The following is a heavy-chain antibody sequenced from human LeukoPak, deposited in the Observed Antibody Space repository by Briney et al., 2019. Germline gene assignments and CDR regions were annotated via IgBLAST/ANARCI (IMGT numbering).Heavy chain of an antibody. V-gene: IGHV1-46*02. Sequence: ASVKVSCKASGYTFNSYYMHWVRQAPGQGLEWMGIINPSGDFTSYAQKFQGRVTMTKDTSTSTVYMELSRLRSDDTAVYYCARGGRGSWYAFDIWGQGTMVTVSS. J-gene: IGHJ3*02. CDR2: INPSGDFT. CDR3: ARGGRGSWYAFDI. D-gene: IGHD6-13*01. CDR1: GYTFNSYY.